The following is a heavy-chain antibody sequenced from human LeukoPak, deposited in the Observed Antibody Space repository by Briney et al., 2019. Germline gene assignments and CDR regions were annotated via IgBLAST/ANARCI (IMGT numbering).Heavy chain of an antibody. J-gene: IGHJ4*02. D-gene: IGHD6-19*01. CDR3: AKDGDQWLPTYYFDY. V-gene: IGHV3-23*01. CDR1: GFTFSSYA. CDR2: ISGSGGST. Sequence: GGSLRLSCAASGFTFSSYAMSWVRQAPGKGLEWASAISGSGGSTYYADSVKGRFTISRDNSKNTLYLQMNSLRAEDTAVYYCAKDGDQWLPTYYFDYWGQGTLVTVSS.